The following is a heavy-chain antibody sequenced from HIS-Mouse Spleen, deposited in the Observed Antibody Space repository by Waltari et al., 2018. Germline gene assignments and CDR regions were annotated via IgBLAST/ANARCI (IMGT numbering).Heavy chain of an antibody. CDR1: GGSISSRRYY. Sequence: QLQLQESGPGLVKPSEPLSLTCTVSGGSISSRRYYWGWIRQPPGKGLEWIGRIYYSGSTYYNPSLKSRVTISVDTSKNQFSLKLSSVTAADTAVYYCAREIPYSSSWYDWYFDLWGRGTLVTVSS. V-gene: IGHV4-39*07. J-gene: IGHJ2*01. D-gene: IGHD6-13*01. CDR3: AREIPYSSSWYDWYFDL. CDR2: IYYSGST.